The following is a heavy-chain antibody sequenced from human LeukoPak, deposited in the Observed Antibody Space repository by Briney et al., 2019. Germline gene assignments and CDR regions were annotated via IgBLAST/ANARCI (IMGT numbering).Heavy chain of an antibody. J-gene: IGHJ3*02. CDR2: MNQDGSEK. CDR1: GLTSTKYW. CDR3: VLESYAFQGANSFDI. D-gene: IGHD3-16*01. V-gene: IGHV3-7*01. Sequence: GGSLRLSCVVSGLTSTKYWINWVSQAPGKGLEWVANMNQDGSEKYYVDYVKGRFTISRDNTDNSLCLQMNSLRDEDTAVYYCVLESYAFQGANSFDIWGQGTMVTVSS.